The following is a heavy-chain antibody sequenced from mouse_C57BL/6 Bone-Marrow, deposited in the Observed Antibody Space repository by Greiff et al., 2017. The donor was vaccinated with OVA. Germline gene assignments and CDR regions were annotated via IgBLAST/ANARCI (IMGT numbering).Heavy chain of an antibody. CDR1: GYSFTDYN. J-gene: IGHJ3*01. CDR3: ALYYDYDPPFAY. CDR2: INPNYGTT. Sequence: EVKLMESGPELVKPGASVKISCKASGYSFTDYNMNWVKQSNGKSLEWIGVINPNYGTTSYNQKFKGKATLTVDQSSSTAYMQLNSLTSEDSAVYYCALYYDYDPPFAYWGQGTLVTVSA. V-gene: IGHV1-39*01. D-gene: IGHD2-4*01.